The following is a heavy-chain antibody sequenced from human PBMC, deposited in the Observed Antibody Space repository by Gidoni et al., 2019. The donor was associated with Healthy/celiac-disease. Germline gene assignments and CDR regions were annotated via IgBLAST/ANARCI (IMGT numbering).Heavy chain of an antibody. D-gene: IGHD6-19*01. CDR3: AKGRSPPSGWYNY. CDR2: ISGSGGST. V-gene: IGHV3-23*01. CDR1: GFTFSSYA. Sequence: EVRLLESGGGLVQPGGSLRLSCAASGFTFSSYAMSWVRQAPGKGLEWVSAISGSGGSTYYADSVKGRFTISSDNSKNTLYLQMNSLRAEDTAVYYCAKGRSPPSGWYNYWGQGTLVTVSS. J-gene: IGHJ4*02.